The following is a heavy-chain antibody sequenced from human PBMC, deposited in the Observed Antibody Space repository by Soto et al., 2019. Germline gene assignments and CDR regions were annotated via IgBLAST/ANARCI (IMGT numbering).Heavy chain of an antibody. J-gene: IGHJ5*02. CDR3: ARAPFKNDDFWSGYNWFDP. Sequence: NPGGSLRLSCAASGFTFSSYSMNWVRQAPGKGLEWVSSISSSSSYIYYADSVKGRFTISRDNAKNSLYLQMNSLRAEDTAVYYCARAPFKNDDFWSGYNWFDPWGQGTLVTVSS. V-gene: IGHV3-21*01. D-gene: IGHD3-3*01. CDR1: GFTFSSYS. CDR2: ISSSSSYI.